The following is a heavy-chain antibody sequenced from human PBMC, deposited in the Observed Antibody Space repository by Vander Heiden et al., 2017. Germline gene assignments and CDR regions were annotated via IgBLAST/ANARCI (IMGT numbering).Heavy chain of an antibody. J-gene: IGHJ3*02. V-gene: IGHV3-11*01. CDR1: GFTFSDYY. D-gene: IGHD3-22*01. CDR2: ISSSGSTI. CDR3: AIAYYYDSSGYNDAFDI. Sequence: QVQLVESGGGLVKPGGSLRLSCAAAGFTFSDYYISWIRQAPGKGLEWVSYISSSGSTIYYADSVKGRFTISRDNAKKSLYLQMNSLRAEDTAVYYCAIAYYYDSSGYNDAFDIWGQGTMVTVSS.